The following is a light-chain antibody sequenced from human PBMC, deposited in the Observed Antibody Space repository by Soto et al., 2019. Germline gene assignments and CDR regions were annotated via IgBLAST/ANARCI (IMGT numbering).Light chain of an antibody. Sequence: ILLTQSPDTLSLSPGSTAILSCRASQTVDTYSAWYQLKPGQRPRLLIYGASSTALGIPDRFIGSGSGTNFTLTIHRLEPDDFAVYFCQQYSSSPISFGQGTRLEIK. CDR2: GAS. J-gene: IGKJ5*01. V-gene: IGKV3-20*01. CDR3: QQYSSSPIS. CDR1: QTVDTY.